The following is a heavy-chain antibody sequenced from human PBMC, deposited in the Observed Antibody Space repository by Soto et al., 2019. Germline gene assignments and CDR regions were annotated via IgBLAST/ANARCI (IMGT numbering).Heavy chain of an antibody. Sequence: SETLSLTCAVYGGSFSGYYWSWIRQPPGKGLEWIGEINHSGSTNYNPSLKSRVTISVDTSKNRFSLNLNSVTAADTAVYYCARANRPITMTYLNWFDPWGQGTLVT. CDR3: ARANRPITMTYLNWFDP. J-gene: IGHJ5*02. V-gene: IGHV4-34*01. D-gene: IGHD3-22*01. CDR1: GGSFSGYY. CDR2: INHSGST.